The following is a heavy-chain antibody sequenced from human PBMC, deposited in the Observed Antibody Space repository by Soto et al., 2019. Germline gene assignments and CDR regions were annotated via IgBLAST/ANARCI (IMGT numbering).Heavy chain of an antibody. CDR1: GGSISSSGYY. CDR2: IYYSGST. V-gene: IGHV4-39*01. J-gene: IGHJ4*01. D-gene: IGHD6-19*01. CDR3: ARHDGFSSGWIFDY. Sequence: PSETLSLTCTVSGGSISSSGYYWGWIRQPPGKGLEWIGTIYYSGSTYYNPSLKSRVTISVDTSNNQLSLKLRSVTAADTAVYYCARHDGFSSGWIFDYWGHGTLVTVS.